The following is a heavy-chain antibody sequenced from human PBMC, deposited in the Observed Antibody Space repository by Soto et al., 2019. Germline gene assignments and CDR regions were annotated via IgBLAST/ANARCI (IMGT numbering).Heavy chain of an antibody. CDR3: ARRKVEDYYYCYGMDV. Sequence: QVQLVQSGAEVKNPGASVKISCKASGYTFTSYGFSWVRQAPGQGLEWMGWISGHNGNTNYAQKLQGRVTMTTDTATSTAYMELRSLSSDETAVYYCARRKVEDYYYCYGMDVWGQGTTVTVSS. CDR1: GYTFTSYG. J-gene: IGHJ6*02. V-gene: IGHV1-18*01. CDR2: ISGHNGNT.